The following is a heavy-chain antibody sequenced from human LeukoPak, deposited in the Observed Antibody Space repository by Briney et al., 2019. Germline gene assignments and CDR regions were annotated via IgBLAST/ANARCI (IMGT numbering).Heavy chain of an antibody. D-gene: IGHD6-13*01. CDR2: IIPILGIA. Sequence: ASVKVSCKASGGTFSSYAISWVRQAPGQGLEWMGRIIPILGIANYAQKFQGRVTITADKSTSTAYMELVSLTSDDTAVYYCARDPLRSSWSTYKNAMDVWGQGTTVTVS. J-gene: IGHJ6*02. CDR3: ARDPLRSSWSTYKNAMDV. CDR1: GGTFSSYA. V-gene: IGHV1-69*04.